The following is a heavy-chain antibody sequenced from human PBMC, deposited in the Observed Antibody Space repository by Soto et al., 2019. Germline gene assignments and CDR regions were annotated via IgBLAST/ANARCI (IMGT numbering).Heavy chain of an antibody. CDR1: GYTFTSYG. Sequence: ASVTVSCKASGYTFTSYGISCVRQAPGQGLEWMGWISAYNGNTNYAQKLQGRVTMTTDTSTSTAYMELRSLRSDDTAVYYCARVVISGTRPPYYYYGMDVWGQGTTVTVSS. V-gene: IGHV1-18*04. D-gene: IGHD3-16*02. CDR3: ARVVISGTRPPYYYYGMDV. J-gene: IGHJ6*02. CDR2: ISAYNGNT.